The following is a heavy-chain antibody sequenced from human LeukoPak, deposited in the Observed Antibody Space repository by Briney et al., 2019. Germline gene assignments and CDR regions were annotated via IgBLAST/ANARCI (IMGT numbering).Heavy chain of an antibody. CDR2: IYTSGST. J-gene: IGHJ4*02. D-gene: IGHD3-9*01. CDR3: ARGILYYDILTGYLLYYFDY. CDR1: GGSISSGSYY. Sequence: SETLSLTCTVSGGSISSGSYYWSWIRQPAGKGLEWIGRIYTSGSTNYNPSLKSRVTISVDTSKNQFSLKLSSVTAADTAVYYCARGILYYDILTGYLLYYFDYRGQGTLVTVSS. V-gene: IGHV4-61*02.